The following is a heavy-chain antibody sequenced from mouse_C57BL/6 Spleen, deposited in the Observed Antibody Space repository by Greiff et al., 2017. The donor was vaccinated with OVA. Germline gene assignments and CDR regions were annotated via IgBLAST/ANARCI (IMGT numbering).Heavy chain of an antibody. D-gene: IGHD2-3*01. CDR3: ARGGGYYGFDY. CDR1: GYTFTSYW. Sequence: QVQLQQSGAELVMPGASVKLSCKASGYTFTSYWMHWVKQRPGQGLEWIGEIDPSDSYTNYNQKFKGKSTLTVDKSSSTAYMQLSSLTSEDSAVYYCARGGGYYGFDYWGQGTTLTVSS. V-gene: IGHV1-69*01. J-gene: IGHJ2*01. CDR2: IDPSDSYT.